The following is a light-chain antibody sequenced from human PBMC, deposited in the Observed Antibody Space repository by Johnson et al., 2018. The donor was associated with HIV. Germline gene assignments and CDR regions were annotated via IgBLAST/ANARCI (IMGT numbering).Light chain of an antibody. V-gene: IGLV1-51*02. CDR3: GTWDSSLSAGV. CDR2: ENT. Sequence: QSVLTQPPSVSAAPGQKVTISCSGSSSNIGNNYVSWYQQLPGTAPKLLIYENTKRPSGIPDRFSGSKSGASATLGITGLQTGDEADYYCGTWDSSLSAGVFGTGTTVTVL. J-gene: IGLJ1*01. CDR1: SSNIGNNY.